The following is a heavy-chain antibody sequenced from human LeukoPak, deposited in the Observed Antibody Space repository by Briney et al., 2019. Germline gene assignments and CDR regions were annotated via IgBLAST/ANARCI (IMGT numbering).Heavy chain of an antibody. Sequence: SETLSLTCTVSGGSISSYYWSWIRQPAGKGLEWIGRIYTSGSTNYNPSLKSRVTISVDTSKNQFSLKLSSVTAADTAVYYCARGEYYDILTGYSPGTFDYWGQGTLLTVSS. CDR3: ARGEYYDILTGYSPGTFDY. J-gene: IGHJ4*02. D-gene: IGHD3-9*01. CDR1: GGSISSYY. CDR2: IYTSGST. V-gene: IGHV4-4*07.